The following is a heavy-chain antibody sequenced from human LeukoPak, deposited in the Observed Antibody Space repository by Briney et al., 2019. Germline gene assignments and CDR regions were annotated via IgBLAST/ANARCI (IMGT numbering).Heavy chain of an antibody. CDR3: ARGSGGECYMNPCWFDP. CDR2: IIPIFGAA. V-gene: IGHV1-69*05. J-gene: IGHJ5*02. CDR1: GGTFSSYA. Sequence: SVKVSCKASGGTFSSYAISWVRQATGQGLEWMGGIIPIFGAANYAQKFQGRVTITTDESTSTAYMELSSLRSEDTAVYYCARGSGGECYMNPCWFDPWGQGTLVTVSS. D-gene: IGHD2-21*01.